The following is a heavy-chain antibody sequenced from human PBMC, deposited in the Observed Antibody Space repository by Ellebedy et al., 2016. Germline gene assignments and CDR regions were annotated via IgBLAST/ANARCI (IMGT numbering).Heavy chain of an antibody. CDR2: ICWNSGNI. J-gene: IGHJ4*02. D-gene: IGHD5-24*01. V-gene: IGHV3-9*01. CDR1: GFPFDDYG. CDR3: AKDRDRLSNFDY. Sequence: GGSLRLXCAASGFPFDDYGMHWARQAQGKGLEWVPSICWNSGNIGYGDSVKGRFTISRDNAKNSLYLQMNSLSAEDTAFYYCAKDRDRLSNFDYWGQGILVTVSS.